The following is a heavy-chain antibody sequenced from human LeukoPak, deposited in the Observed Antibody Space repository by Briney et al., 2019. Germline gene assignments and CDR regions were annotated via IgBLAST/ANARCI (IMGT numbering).Heavy chain of an antibody. J-gene: IGHJ4*02. D-gene: IGHD7-27*01. V-gene: IGHV3-23*01. Sequence: GGSLRLSCAASGFTFTSYAMSWVRQAPGKGLEWVSAISGGGDSTYYADSVKGRFTISRDNSKNTLYLQMNSLRVEDTAVYYCARDLAWGAFDYWGQGTLVTVSS. CDR1: GFTFTSYA. CDR3: ARDLAWGAFDY. CDR2: ISGGGDST.